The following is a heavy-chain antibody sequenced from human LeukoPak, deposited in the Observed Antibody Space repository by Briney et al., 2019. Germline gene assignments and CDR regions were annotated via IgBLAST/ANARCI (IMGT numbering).Heavy chain of an antibody. J-gene: IGHJ4*02. Sequence: GASVKVSCKASGYTFTDYYMHWVRQAPGQGLEWMGWINPDSGGTNYAQRFQGRVTMTRDTSISTAYMELSRLRSDDTAVYYCARDGDGYNYGYFDYWGQGTLVTVSS. CDR2: INPDSGGT. CDR3: ARDGDGYNYGYFDY. V-gene: IGHV1-2*02. CDR1: GYTFTDYY. D-gene: IGHD5-24*01.